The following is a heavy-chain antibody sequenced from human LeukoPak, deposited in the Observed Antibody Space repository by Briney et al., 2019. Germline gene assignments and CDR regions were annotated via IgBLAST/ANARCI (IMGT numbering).Heavy chain of an antibody. V-gene: IGHV4-39*01. CDR2: LYFSGSI. CDR1: GGSINYGSYY. D-gene: IGHD3-10*01. Sequence: PSETLSLTCTVSGGSINYGSYYWGWIRQPPGKGPEWIGSLYFSGSIYYNPSLRSRVAISADTSKNQFSLKLSSVTAADTAVYYCARGRPYGSGNYYYWGQGTLVTVSS. CDR3: ARGRPYGSGNYYY. J-gene: IGHJ4*02.